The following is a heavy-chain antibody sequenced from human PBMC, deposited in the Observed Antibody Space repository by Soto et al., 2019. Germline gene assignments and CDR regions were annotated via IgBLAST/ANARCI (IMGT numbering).Heavy chain of an antibody. CDR1: GASISSYY. CDR3: ARDQPGSPVFDRAFDI. V-gene: IGHV4-59*01. J-gene: IGHJ3*02. Sequence: KTSETLSLTCTVSGASISSYYWSWVRQPPGKGLEWIGYMDYSGTKNNPSLKSRVTLSMDTSKNQFSLKLSSVTAADTAVYYCARDQPGSPVFDRAFDIWGQGTMVTVSS. CDR2: MDYSGT. D-gene: IGHD1-26*01.